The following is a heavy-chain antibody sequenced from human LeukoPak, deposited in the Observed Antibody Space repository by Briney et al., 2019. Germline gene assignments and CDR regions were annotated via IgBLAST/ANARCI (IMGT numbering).Heavy chain of an antibody. V-gene: IGHV1-69*04. Sequence: ASVKVSCKASGGTFSSYAISWVRQAPGQGLEWMGRIIPILGIANYAQKFQGRVTITADKSTSTAYVELSSLRSEDTAVYYCARGYGPDAFDIWGQGTMVTVSS. CDR1: GGTFSSYA. CDR2: IIPILGIA. D-gene: IGHD3-10*01. CDR3: ARGYGPDAFDI. J-gene: IGHJ3*02.